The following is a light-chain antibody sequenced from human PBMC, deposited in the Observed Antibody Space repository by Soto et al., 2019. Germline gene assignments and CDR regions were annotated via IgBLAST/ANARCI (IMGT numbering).Light chain of an antibody. Sequence: DIEMTQSPLSLPVTPGEPASISCRSSQSLLHFNGYNYLDWYLQKPGQSPQLLIYLGSDWASGVPDRFSGSGSGTDFILKISRVEAEDVGVYYCMQALQTPWTFGQGTKV. J-gene: IGKJ1*01. CDR3: MQALQTPWT. CDR1: QSLLHFNGYNY. V-gene: IGKV2-28*01. CDR2: LGS.